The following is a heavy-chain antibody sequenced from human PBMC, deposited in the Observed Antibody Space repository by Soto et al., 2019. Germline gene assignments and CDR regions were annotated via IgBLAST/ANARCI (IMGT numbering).Heavy chain of an antibody. V-gene: IGHV4-39*02. Sequence: QLQLQESGPGLVTPSGTLSLTCTVSGDIITSRDYYWGWLRRPPGKGLEWIGTVYYNENTYYGPSPTSRVTIFLDTSRGHISLTLKSVTASDPAEYFCATASAAVYARSGSFDIWGQGTMVSVSS. D-gene: IGHD3-10*01. J-gene: IGHJ3*02. CDR2: VYYNENT. CDR1: GDIITSRDYY. CDR3: ATASAAVYARSGSFDI.